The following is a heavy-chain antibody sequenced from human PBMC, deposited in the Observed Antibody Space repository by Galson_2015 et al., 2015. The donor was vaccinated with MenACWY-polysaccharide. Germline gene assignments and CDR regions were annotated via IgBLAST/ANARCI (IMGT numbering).Heavy chain of an antibody. Sequence: LRLSCAASGFTFRIFWMSWVRQAPGEGLEWVARVNQDGGVKYYVDSVKGRFTVSRDNDENSLYLQMNSLRAEDTTVYFCARTRIVGAHWFDYWGQGTLVTVSS. CDR2: VNQDGGVK. D-gene: IGHD1-26*01. J-gene: IGHJ4*02. CDR3: ARTRIVGAHWFDY. V-gene: IGHV3-7*01. CDR1: GFTFRIFW.